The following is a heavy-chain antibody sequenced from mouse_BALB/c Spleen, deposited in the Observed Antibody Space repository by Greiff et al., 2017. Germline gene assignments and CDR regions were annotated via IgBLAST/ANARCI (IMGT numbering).Heavy chain of an antibody. V-gene: IGHV1-7*01. D-gene: IGHD2-1*01. CDR1: GYTFTSYW. J-gene: IGHJ4*01. Sequence: VQLQQSGAELAKPGASVKMSCKASGYTFTSYWMHWVKQRPGQGLEWIGYINPSTGYTEYNQKFKDKATLTADKSSSTAYMQLSSLTSEDSAVYYCSYGNYPYAMDYWGQGTSVTVSS. CDR3: SYGNYPYAMDY. CDR2: INPSTGYT.